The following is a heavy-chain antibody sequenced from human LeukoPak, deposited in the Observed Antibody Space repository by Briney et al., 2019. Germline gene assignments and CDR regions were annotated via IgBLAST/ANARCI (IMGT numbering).Heavy chain of an antibody. CDR1: GYTFTNYG. Sequence: ASVKVSCKASGYTFTNYGIFRVRQAPGQGLEWMGWISAYSGNTNYAQKLQGRVTMTTETSTSPAYMELESLRSDDTAVYYCAISQGSYYDTSGYLGGDYWGQGTLVTVSS. CDR3: AISQGSYYDTSGYLGGDY. J-gene: IGHJ4*02. CDR2: ISAYSGNT. D-gene: IGHD3-22*01. V-gene: IGHV1-18*01.